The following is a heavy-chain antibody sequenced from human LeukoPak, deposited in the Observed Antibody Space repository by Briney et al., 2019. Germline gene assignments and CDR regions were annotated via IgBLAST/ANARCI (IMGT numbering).Heavy chain of an antibody. CDR1: GFTFSSSG. V-gene: IGHV3-33*08. CDR2: IWYDGSNK. J-gene: IGHJ4*02. D-gene: IGHD4-17*01. Sequence: GGSLRLSCAASGFTFSSSGMHWVRQAPGKGLEWVAVIWYDGSNKYYADSVKGRFTISRDNSKNTLYLQMNSLRAEDTAVYYCARNGYGDTALDYWGQGTLVTVSS. CDR3: ARNGYGDTALDY.